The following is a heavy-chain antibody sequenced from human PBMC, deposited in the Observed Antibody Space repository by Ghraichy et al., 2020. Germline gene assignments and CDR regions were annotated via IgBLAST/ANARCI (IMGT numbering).Heavy chain of an antibody. Sequence: GSLRLSCTVSGASLSSSSYYWGWVRQSPGKGLEWIGTIYYSGRTSYNPSLKSRVSISIDTSKNQFSLRLASVTAADTAVYYCTRVVTIFRVIAFDYWGQGALVTVSS. J-gene: IGHJ4*02. D-gene: IGHD3-3*01. V-gene: IGHV4-39*07. CDR1: GASLSSSSYY. CDR3: TRVVTIFRVIAFDY. CDR2: IYYSGRT.